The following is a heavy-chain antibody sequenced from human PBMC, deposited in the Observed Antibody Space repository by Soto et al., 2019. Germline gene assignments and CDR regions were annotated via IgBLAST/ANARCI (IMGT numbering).Heavy chain of an antibody. CDR3: ARYRSRGYSYGDAFDI. CDR1: GYTFTGYY. V-gene: IGHV1-2*04. J-gene: IGHJ3*02. CDR2: INPNSGGT. Sequence: QVQLVQSGAEVKKPGASVKVSCKASGYTFTGYYMHWVRQAPGQGLEWMGWINPNSGGTNYAQKFQGWVTMTRDTSISTAYMELSRLRSDDTAVYYCARYRSRGYSYGDAFDIWGQGTMVTVSS. D-gene: IGHD5-18*01.